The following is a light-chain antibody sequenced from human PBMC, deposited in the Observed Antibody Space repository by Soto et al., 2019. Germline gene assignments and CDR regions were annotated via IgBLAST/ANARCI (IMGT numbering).Light chain of an antibody. CDR3: QQYNDWPRT. Sequence: EIVMTQSPATVSVSPGERASLSCRASQSVSSDLAWYQQKPGQAPGLLIYGASTRATGISARFSGSGSGTEFTLTISSLQSEDFAVYYCQQYNDWPRTFGQGTKVEIK. CDR2: GAS. V-gene: IGKV3-15*01. J-gene: IGKJ1*01. CDR1: QSVSSD.